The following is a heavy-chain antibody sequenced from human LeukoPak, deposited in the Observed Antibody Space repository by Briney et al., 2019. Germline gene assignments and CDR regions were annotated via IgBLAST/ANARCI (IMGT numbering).Heavy chain of an antibody. CDR3: ARVTRITILHAFDI. CDR1: GGSISIYY. Sequence: SETLSLTGTVSGGSISIYYWSWIRQPPGKGLEWIGYIYYSGSTNYNPSLKSRVTISVDTSKNQFSLKLSSVTAADTAVYYCARVTRITILHAFDIWGQGTMVTVSS. CDR2: IYYSGST. J-gene: IGHJ3*02. D-gene: IGHD3-10*01. V-gene: IGHV4-59*01.